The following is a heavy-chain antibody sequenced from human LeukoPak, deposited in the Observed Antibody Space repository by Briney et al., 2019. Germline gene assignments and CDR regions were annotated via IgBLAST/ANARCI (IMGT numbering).Heavy chain of an antibody. J-gene: IGHJ4*02. CDR1: GYTFTGYY. D-gene: IGHD6-6*01. Sequence: GASVKVSCKASGYTFTGYYMHWVRQAPGQGLEWMGWINPNSGGTNYAQKFQGRVTMTRDTSISTAYMELSRLRSDDTAVYYCARLGVGSSSTIDYWGQGTLVTVSS. CDR3: ARLGVGSSSTIDY. V-gene: IGHV1-2*02. CDR2: INPNSGGT.